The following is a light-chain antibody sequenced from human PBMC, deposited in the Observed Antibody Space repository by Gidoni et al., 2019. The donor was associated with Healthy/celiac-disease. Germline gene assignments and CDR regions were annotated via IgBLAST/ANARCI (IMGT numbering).Light chain of an antibody. CDR2: GAS. J-gene: IGKJ1*01. Sequence: IVLTQSPRTLSLSPGERATLSCRASQSVSSSYLAWYQQTPGQAPRLLIYGASSRATGIPDRCSGSGCGTDFTLTISRLEPEDFAVYYCQRYGSSPTFGEGTKVEIK. CDR1: QSVSSSY. V-gene: IGKV3-20*01. CDR3: QRYGSSPT.